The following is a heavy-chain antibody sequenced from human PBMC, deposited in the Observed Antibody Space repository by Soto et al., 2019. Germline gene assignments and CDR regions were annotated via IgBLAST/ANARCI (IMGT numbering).Heavy chain of an antibody. CDR1: DGSISSYY. D-gene: IGHD6-13*01. CDR3: ARDRLAAAGGGRRWFDP. J-gene: IGHJ5*02. CDR2: FFSRGST. V-gene: IGHV4-59*01. Sequence: PSETLSLTCTVSDGSISSYYWSWIRQPPGKGLYCIGYFFSRGSTNYTPSLKSRVTLAVDTSKNRFFLKLCFVTAADPAFFYCARDRLAAAGGGRRWFDPWGQGTLVTVPQ.